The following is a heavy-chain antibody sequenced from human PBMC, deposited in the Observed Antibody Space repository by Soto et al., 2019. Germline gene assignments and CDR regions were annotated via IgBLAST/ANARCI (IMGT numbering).Heavy chain of an antibody. CDR2: ISSSGSTI. CDR3: ARDHKGGYYYYGMDV. V-gene: IGHV3-48*03. Sequence: LRLSCAASGFTFSSYEMNWVRQAPGKGLEWVSYISSSGSTIYYADSVKGRFTISRDSAKNSLYLQMDSLRAEDTAVYYCARDHKGGYYYYGMDVWGQGTTVTVSS. CDR1: GFTFSSYE. J-gene: IGHJ6*02.